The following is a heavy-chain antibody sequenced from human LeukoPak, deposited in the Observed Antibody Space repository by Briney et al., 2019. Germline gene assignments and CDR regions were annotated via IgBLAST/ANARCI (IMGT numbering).Heavy chain of an antibody. CDR3: AKRPPGGYFDY. Sequence: GGSLRLSCAASGFMFSSNWMSWVRQAPGKGLEWVSAISGSGGSTYYADSVKGRFTISRDNSKNTLYLQMNSLRAEDTAVYYCAKRPPGGYFDYWGQGTLVTVSS. V-gene: IGHV3-23*01. CDR2: ISGSGGST. CDR1: GFMFSSNW. J-gene: IGHJ4*02. D-gene: IGHD3-10*01.